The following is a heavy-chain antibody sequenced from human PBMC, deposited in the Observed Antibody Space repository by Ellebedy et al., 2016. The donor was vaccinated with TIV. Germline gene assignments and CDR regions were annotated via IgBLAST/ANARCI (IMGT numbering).Heavy chain of an antibody. Sequence: GGSLRLSCAASGFTVSSSYMSWVRQAPGKGLEWVSVIYSGGSTYYAGSVKGRFTISRDNSKNTVYLQMNSLRAEDTAVYYCSTVEWYRSDYWGQGTLVTVSS. V-gene: IGHV3-66*01. D-gene: IGHD3-3*01. CDR2: IYSGGST. CDR3: STVEWYRSDY. J-gene: IGHJ4*02. CDR1: GFTVSSSY.